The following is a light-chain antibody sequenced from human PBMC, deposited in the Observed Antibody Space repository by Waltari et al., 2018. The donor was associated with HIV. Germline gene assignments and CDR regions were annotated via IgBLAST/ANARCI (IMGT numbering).Light chain of an antibody. CDR3: VLYMGSGIWV. CDR2: STN. CDR1: SGSVSTSYY. Sequence: QAVVTQEPSFSVSPGGTVTLTCGLSSGSVSTSYYPSWYQQTPGQAPRTLIYSTNSRSSGGPERFSGSILGNQAALTITGAQADDESDYYCVLYMGSGIWVFGGGTKVTVL. J-gene: IGLJ3*02. V-gene: IGLV8-61*01.